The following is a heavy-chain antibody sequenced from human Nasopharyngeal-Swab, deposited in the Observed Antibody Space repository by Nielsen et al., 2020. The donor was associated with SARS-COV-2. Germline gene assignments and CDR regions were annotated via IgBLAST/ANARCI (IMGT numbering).Heavy chain of an antibody. CDR2: FDPEDGET. CDR3: ATFLIAARLYYYYGMDV. V-gene: IGHV1-24*01. Sequence: ASVKVSYKVSGYTLTELSMHWVRQAPGKGLEWMGGFDPEDGETIYAQKFQGRVTMTEDTSTDTAYMELSSLRSEDTAVYYCATFLIAARLYYYYGMDVWGQGTTVTVSS. CDR1: GYTLTELS. J-gene: IGHJ6*02. D-gene: IGHD6-6*01.